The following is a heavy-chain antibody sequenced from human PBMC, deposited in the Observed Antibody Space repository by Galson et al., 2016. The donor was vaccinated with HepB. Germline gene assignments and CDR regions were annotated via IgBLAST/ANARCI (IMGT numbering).Heavy chain of an antibody. D-gene: IGHD3-10*02. Sequence: LRLSCAGSGFIFGGYGMHWVRQAPGKGLEWVAADSMDGRRKFYSDSVRGRFSISRDNSNNMLFLQMDSLRPDDTAVYYCAKRHEFCPPVGCSVDYWGQGTLVSVSS. J-gene: IGHJ4*02. CDR2: DSMDGRRK. CDR3: AKRHEFCPPVGCSVDY. V-gene: IGHV3-30*18. CDR1: GFIFGGYG.